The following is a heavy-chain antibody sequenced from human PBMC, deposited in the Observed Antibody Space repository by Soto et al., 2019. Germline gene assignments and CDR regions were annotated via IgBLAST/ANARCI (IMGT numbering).Heavy chain of an antibody. D-gene: IGHD2-21*02. Sequence: QITLKESGPTLVKPTQTLTLTCTFSGFSLSTGGMGVGWIRQPPGKALEWLALIYWDGDRRYRPSLMSRLTIAKDNSKNQVVLTMTNMAPVDTATYYCVHSRCGGDCLQSYSSHYYYGMDIWGQGTTVTVSS. CDR3: VHSRCGGDCLQSYSSHYYYGMDI. J-gene: IGHJ6*02. V-gene: IGHV2-5*02. CDR2: IYWDGDR. CDR1: GFSLSTGGMG.